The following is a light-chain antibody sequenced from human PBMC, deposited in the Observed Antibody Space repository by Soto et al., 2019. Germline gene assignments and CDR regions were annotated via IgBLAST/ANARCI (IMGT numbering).Light chain of an antibody. CDR2: GAS. CDR1: QSVSSSY. J-gene: IGKJ1*01. V-gene: IGKV3-20*01. CDR3: QQYGSSPPT. Sequence: EIVLTQSPGTLSLSPGERATLSCRASQSVSSSYLAWYQQKPDQAPRLLIYGASSRATGIPDRFSGSGSGTDFTLSISRLETEDFAVYYCQQYGSSPPTFGQGTKV.